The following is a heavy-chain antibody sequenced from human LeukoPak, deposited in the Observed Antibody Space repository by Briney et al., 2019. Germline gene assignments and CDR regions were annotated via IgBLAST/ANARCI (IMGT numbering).Heavy chain of an antibody. V-gene: IGHV1-2*02. CDR3: ARVHPGIQLWPRIDY. CDR2: INPNSGGA. J-gene: IGHJ4*02. D-gene: IGHD5-18*01. Sequence: EASVKVSCKASGYTFTGYYMHWVRQAPGQGLEWMGWINPNSGGANYAQKFQGRVTMTRDTSISTAYMELSSLRSEDTAVYYCARVHPGIQLWPRIDYWGQGTLVTVSS. CDR1: GYTFTGYY.